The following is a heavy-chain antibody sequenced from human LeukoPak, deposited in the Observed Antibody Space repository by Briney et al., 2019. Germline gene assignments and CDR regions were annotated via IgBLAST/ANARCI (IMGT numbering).Heavy chain of an antibody. CDR1: GFYFRSYT. V-gene: IGHV3-30*01. D-gene: IGHD1-14*01. Sequence: GGSLRLSCAASGFYFRSYTMNWLRQAPGKGLEWVALISYDGRNTYYADSLEGRFTISRDNSKNTLYLQTNSLRAEDTAVYYCARGLTAGGDAFDVWGQGTMVTVSS. CDR2: ISYDGRNT. CDR3: ARGLTAGGDAFDV. J-gene: IGHJ3*01.